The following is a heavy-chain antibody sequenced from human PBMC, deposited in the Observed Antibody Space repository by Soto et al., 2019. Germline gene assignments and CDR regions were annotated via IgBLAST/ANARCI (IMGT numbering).Heavy chain of an antibody. Sequence: GGSLRLSCAASGFTFSSYAMSWVRQAPGKGLEWVSTITGGGENTHYADSVKGRFTISRDNSKNTLSLQMNSLRVDDTAVYHCAKGRIAVAAPFNWLDPWGQGTLVTVSS. CDR2: ITGGGENT. D-gene: IGHD6-19*01. CDR3: AKGRIAVAAPFNWLDP. J-gene: IGHJ5*02. V-gene: IGHV3-23*01. CDR1: GFTFSSYA.